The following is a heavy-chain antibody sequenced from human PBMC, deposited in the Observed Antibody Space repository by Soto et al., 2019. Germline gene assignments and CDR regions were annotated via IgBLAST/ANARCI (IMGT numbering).Heavy chain of an antibody. CDR2: IYYSGST. V-gene: IGHV4-59*01. D-gene: IGHD2-8*01. CDR3: ARGPNWFDP. Sequence: VSGGSISSYYWSWIRQPPGKGLEWIGYIYYSGSTSYNPSLRSRVTISVDTSKNQFSLKLSSVTAADTAVYYCARGPNWFDPWGQGTLVTVSS. CDR1: GGSISSYY. J-gene: IGHJ5*02.